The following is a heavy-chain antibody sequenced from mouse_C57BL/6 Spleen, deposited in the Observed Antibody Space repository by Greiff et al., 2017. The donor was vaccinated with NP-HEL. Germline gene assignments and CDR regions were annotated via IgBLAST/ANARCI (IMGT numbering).Heavy chain of an antibody. CDR1: GYTFTDYE. CDR3: TRSDSNAGAY. J-gene: IGHJ3*01. V-gene: IGHV1-15*01. D-gene: IGHD2-5*01. Sequence: QVQLQQSGAVLVRPGASVTLSCTASGYTFTDYEMHWVKQTPVHGLEWIGAIDPETGGTAYTEKFKGTAILTANKSTSTAYMELRSLTSEDAAVYYCTRSDSNAGAYWGQGTLVTVSA. CDR2: IDPETGGT.